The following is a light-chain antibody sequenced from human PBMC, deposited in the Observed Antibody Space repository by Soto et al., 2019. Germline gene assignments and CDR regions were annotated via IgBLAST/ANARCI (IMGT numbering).Light chain of an antibody. CDR2: GAS. CDR1: QSVYNN. J-gene: IGKJ4*01. CDR3: QESYTTPAVS. Sequence: EIVMTQSPATLSVSPGERATLSCRASQSVYNNLAWYQQKPGQAPRLLIYGASTRATGIPARFSGSGSGTEFTLTISSLQAEDFATYFCQESYTTPAVSFGGGTKVDI. V-gene: IGKV3-15*01.